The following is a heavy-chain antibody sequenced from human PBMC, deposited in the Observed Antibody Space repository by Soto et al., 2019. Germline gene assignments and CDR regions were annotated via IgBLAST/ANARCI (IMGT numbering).Heavy chain of an antibody. D-gene: IGHD2-2*01. CDR1: GGTFSSYA. Sequence: QVQLVQSGAEVKKPGSSVKVSCKASGGTFSSYAISWVRQAPGQGLEWMGGIIPIFGTANYAQKFQGRVTIHAAEATGNAYMGLSSLRSEDTAVYYCARERGYCISTSCSDNQRTYYYYYGMDVWGQGTTVTVSS. CDR3: ARERGYCISTSCSDNQRTYYYYYGMDV. CDR2: IIPIFGTA. J-gene: IGHJ6*02. V-gene: IGHV1-69*12.